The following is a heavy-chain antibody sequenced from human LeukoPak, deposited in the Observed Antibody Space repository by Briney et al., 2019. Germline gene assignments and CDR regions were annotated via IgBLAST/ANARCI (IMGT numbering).Heavy chain of an antibody. D-gene: IGHD3-9*01. Sequence: PSETLSLTCAVYGVSFSGYYWSWIRQPPGKGLEGVGEINHSGSTNYNPSLKSRVTISVDTSKNQFSLKLSSVTAADTAVYYCARGPSTFDILTGYYYLAYWGQGTLVTVSS. CDR1: GVSFSGYY. CDR2: INHSGST. J-gene: IGHJ4*02. V-gene: IGHV4-34*01. CDR3: ARGPSTFDILTGYYYLAY.